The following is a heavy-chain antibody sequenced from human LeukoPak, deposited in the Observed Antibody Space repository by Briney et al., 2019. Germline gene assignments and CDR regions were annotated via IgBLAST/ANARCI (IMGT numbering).Heavy chain of an antibody. J-gene: IGHJ4*02. Sequence: GASVKVSCKASGGTFSSYATSWVRQAPGQGLEWMGRIIPIFGTANYAQKFQGRVTITTDESTSTAYMELSSLRSEDTAVYYRASGSYSMIYFDYWGQGTLVTVSS. V-gene: IGHV1-69*05. CDR1: GGTFSSYA. CDR3: ASGSYSMIYFDY. D-gene: IGHD1-26*01. CDR2: IIPIFGTA.